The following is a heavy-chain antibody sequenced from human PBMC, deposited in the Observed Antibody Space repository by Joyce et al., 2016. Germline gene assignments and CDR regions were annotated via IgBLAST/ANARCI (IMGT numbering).Heavy chain of an antibody. J-gene: IGHJ6*03. Sequence: QVQLQQWGAGLLKPSETLPLTCAVYDASLSGHYWTWIRQPPGKGLEWIGEINHSGSPNYNPSRKSRVTISGDTANNQFSLKLTSVTAADTALYYCARVSSGWYDGYYYYMDVWGKGTTVTVSS. CDR2: INHSGSP. CDR3: ARVSSGWYDGYYYYMDV. D-gene: IGHD6-19*01. V-gene: IGHV4-34*01. CDR1: DASLSGHY.